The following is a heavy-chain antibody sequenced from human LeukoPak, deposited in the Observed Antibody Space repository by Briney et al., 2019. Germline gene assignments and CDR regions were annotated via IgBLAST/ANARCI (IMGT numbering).Heavy chain of an antibody. CDR2: MKQDGREK. J-gene: IGHJ4*02. CDR3: ARFWGDWVPFDY. D-gene: IGHD2-21*02. Sequence: PGESLRLSCAASGFIFSNYWMSWVRQAPGKGLEWVANMKQDGREKYLVDSVKGRFTISRDNAKNSVYLQMNSLRAEDTAVYYCARFWGDWVPFDYWGQGTLVTVSS. CDR1: GFIFSNYW. V-gene: IGHV3-7*01.